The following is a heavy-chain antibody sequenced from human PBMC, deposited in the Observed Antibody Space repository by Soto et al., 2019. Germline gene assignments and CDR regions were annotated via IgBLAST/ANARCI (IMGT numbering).Heavy chain of an antibody. CDR3: ARDQRAGNCRGGSCYYYYGMDV. CDR2: ISYDGSNK. V-gene: IGHV3-30-3*01. CDR1: GFTFSTYA. J-gene: IGHJ6*02. Sequence: QVQLVESGGGVVQPGRSLGLSCAASGFTFSTYAMHWVRQAPGKGLECLAVISYDGSNKYYADSVNGRFTISRDNSKNTLFLKMNSLTAEDTAVYYCARDQRAGNCRGGSCYYYYGMDVWGQGTTVTVSS. D-gene: IGHD2-15*01.